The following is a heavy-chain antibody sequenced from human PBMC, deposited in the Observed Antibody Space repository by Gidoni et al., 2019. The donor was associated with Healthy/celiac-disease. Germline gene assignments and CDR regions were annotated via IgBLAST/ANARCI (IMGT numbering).Heavy chain of an antibody. D-gene: IGHD1-26*01. J-gene: IGHJ6*02. CDR2: IKSKTDGGTT. CDR3: TTDLVRLWVGATVTDYYYGMDV. CDR1: GFTFSNAW. Sequence: EVQLVESGGGLVTTGGSLRLSCAASGFTFSNAWMSWVRHAPGKGPEWVGRIKSKTDGGTTDYAAPVKGRFTISRDDSKKTLYLQMNSLKTEDTAVYYCTTDLVRLWVGATVTDYYYGMDVWGQGTTVTVSS. V-gene: IGHV3-15*01.